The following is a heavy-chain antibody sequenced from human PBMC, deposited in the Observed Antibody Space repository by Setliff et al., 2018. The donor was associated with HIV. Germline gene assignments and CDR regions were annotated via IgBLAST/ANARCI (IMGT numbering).Heavy chain of an antibody. CDR1: GFTFDGYA. V-gene: IGHV3-43D*03. J-gene: IGHJ4*02. CDR3: AKDIGEYYGSGSYIDY. Sequence: GESLKISCAASGFTFDGYAMHWVRQAPGKGLEWVSLISWDGGSTYYADSVKGRFTISRDNSKNSLYLQMNSLRAEDTALYYCAKDIGEYYGSGSYIDYWGQGTLVTVSS. D-gene: IGHD3-10*01. CDR2: ISWDGGST.